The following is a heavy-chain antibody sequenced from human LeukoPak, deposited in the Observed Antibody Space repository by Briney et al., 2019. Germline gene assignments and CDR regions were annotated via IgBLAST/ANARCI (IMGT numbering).Heavy chain of an antibody. D-gene: IGHD5-24*01. CDR1: GYIFTDYH. V-gene: IGHV1-2*02. CDR3: ARVAVEMASWLDP. J-gene: IGHJ5*02. Sequence: ASVTVSFMASGYIFTDYHIHWVRQAPGKGGEWMGWIYPNSGGTNYVQKFQGRVTINRDTSITTVYMELSRLTSDDTAVYYCARVAVEMASWLDPWGQGTLVTVSS. CDR2: IYPNSGGT.